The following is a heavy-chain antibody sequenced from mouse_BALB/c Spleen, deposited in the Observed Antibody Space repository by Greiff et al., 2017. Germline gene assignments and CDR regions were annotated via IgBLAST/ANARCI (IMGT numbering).Heavy chain of an antibody. V-gene: IGHV1-55*01. CDR2: IYPGSGST. D-gene: IGHD3-1*01. Sequence: VQLQQSGPELVKPGASVKMSCKASGYTFTSYWMHWVKQRPGQGLEWIGNIYPGSGSTNYDEKFKSKATLTVDTSSSTAYMQLSSLTSEDSAVYYCTRSGRGYFDVWGAGTTVTVSS. CDR1: GYTFTSYW. J-gene: IGHJ1*01. CDR3: TRSGRGYFDV.